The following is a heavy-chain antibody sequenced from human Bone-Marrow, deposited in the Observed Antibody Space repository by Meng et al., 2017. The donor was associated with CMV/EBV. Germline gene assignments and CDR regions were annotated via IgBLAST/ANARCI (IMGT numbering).Heavy chain of an antibody. J-gene: IGHJ6*02. CDR2: IKEDGGEK. V-gene: IGHV3-7*01. CDR3: ARDRYGSSAHYYYYYGMDV. CDR1: GFSFSRYW. D-gene: IGHD6-6*01. Sequence: GESLKISCVASGFSFSRYWMTWVRQAPGKGLEWVANIKEDGGEKYYVDSVKGRFTISRDNAKNSVYLQMNSLRAEDTAVYYCARDRYGSSAHYYYYYGMDVCGQGTTVTASS.